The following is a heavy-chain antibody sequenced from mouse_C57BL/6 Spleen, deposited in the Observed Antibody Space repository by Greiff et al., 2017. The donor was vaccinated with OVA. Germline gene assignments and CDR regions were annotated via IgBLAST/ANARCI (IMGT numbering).Heavy chain of an antibody. CDR1: GFTFSSYA. Sequence: EVKLMESGGGLVKPGGSLKLSCAASGFTFSSYAMSWVRQTPEKRLEWVATISDGGSYTYYPDNVKGRFTISRDNAKNNLYLQMSHLKSEDTAMYYCARDRGYDVGYFDYWGQGTTLTVSS. V-gene: IGHV5-4*01. CDR2: ISDGGSYT. CDR3: ARDRGYDVGYFDY. J-gene: IGHJ2*01. D-gene: IGHD2-2*01.